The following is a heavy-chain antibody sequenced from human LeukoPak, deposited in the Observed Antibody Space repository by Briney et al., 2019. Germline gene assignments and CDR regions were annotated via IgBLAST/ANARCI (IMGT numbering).Heavy chain of an antibody. CDR2: ISSSGSTI. D-gene: IGHD1-26*01. CDR3: ARLPVSGSYYIYYGMDV. CDR1: GFTFSDYY. J-gene: IGHJ6*02. V-gene: IGHV3-11*01. Sequence: GGSLRLSCAASGFTFSDYYMSWIRQAPGKGLEWVSYISSSGSTIYYADSVKDRFTISRDNAKNSLYLQMNSLRAEDTAVYYCARLPVSGSYYIYYGMDVWGQGTTVTVSS.